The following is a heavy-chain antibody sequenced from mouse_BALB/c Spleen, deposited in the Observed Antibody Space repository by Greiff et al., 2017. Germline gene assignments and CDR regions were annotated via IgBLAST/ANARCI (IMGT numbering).Heavy chain of an antibody. Sequence: EVQVEESGGGLVKPGGSLKLSCAASGFTFSSYDMSWVRQTPEKRLEWVATISSGGSYTYYPDSVKGRFTISRDNAKNTLYLQMSSLRSEDTAMYYCGRGTARADYAMDYWGQGTSVTVSS. CDR2: ISSGGSYT. CDR1: GFTFSSYD. V-gene: IGHV5-9-3*01. D-gene: IGHD3-3*01. J-gene: IGHJ4*01. CDR3: GRGTARADYAMDY.